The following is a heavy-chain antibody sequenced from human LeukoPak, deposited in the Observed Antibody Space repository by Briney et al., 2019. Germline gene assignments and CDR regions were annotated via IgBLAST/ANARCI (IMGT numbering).Heavy chain of an antibody. CDR3: AKDQEEQWLYYYYGMDV. Sequence: GGSLRLSCAASGFNFSSYGMHWVRQAPGKGLEWVAVISYDGSNKYYADSVKGRFTISRDNSKNTLYLQMNSLRAEDTAVYYCAKDQEEQWLYYYYGMDVWGQGTTVTVSS. V-gene: IGHV3-30*18. J-gene: IGHJ6*02. D-gene: IGHD6-19*01. CDR2: ISYDGSNK. CDR1: GFNFSSYG.